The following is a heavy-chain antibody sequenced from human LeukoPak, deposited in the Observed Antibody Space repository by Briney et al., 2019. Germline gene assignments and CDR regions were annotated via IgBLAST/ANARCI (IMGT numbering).Heavy chain of an antibody. Sequence: ASVKVSCKASGYTFTSYYMHWVRQAPGQGLEWMGIIYPGGGRTTYAQKFQGRVTITADESTSTAYMELSSLRSEDTAVYYCARAGRQLLYTGIDYWGQGTLVTVSS. J-gene: IGHJ4*02. CDR2: IYPGGGRT. CDR3: ARAGRQLLYTGIDY. CDR1: GYTFTSYY. V-gene: IGHV1-46*01. D-gene: IGHD2-2*02.